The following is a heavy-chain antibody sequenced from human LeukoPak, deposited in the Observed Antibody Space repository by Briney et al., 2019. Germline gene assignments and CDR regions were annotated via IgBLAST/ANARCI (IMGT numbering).Heavy chain of an antibody. J-gene: IGHJ4*02. D-gene: IGHD3-16*01. Sequence: KPSETLSLTCAVYGGSFSGYYWSWIRQPPGKGLEWIGEINHSGSTNYNPSLKSRVTISVDTSKNQFSLKLSSVTAADTAVYYCARLLRGVWVDYWGQGTLVTVSS. CDR3: ARLLRGVWVDY. CDR2: INHSGST. CDR1: GGSFSGYY. V-gene: IGHV4-34*01.